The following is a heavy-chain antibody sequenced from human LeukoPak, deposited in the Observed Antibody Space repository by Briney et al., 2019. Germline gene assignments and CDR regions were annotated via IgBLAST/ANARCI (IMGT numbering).Heavy chain of an antibody. CDR3: ARDRDYGDYNTQDLFVY. Sequence: ASVKVSCKASGYTFTSYYMHWVRQAPGQGLEWMGIINPSGGSTSYAQKFQGRVTMTTDTSTSTAYMELRSLRSDDTAAYYCARDRDYGDYNTQDLFVYWGQGTLVTVSS. D-gene: IGHD4-17*01. CDR2: INPSGGST. V-gene: IGHV1-46*01. CDR1: GYTFTSYY. J-gene: IGHJ4*02.